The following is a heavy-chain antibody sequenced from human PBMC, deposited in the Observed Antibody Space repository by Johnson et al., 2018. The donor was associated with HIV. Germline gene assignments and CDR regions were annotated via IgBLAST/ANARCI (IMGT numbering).Heavy chain of an antibody. D-gene: IGHD3-22*01. CDR3: ARQHNFDSSGQGGGLDI. J-gene: IGHJ3*02. CDR1: GFTFDDYG. Sequence: VQLVESGGGVVRPGGSLRLSCAASGFTFDDYGMNWVRQAPGKGLEWVSCINWNGGSTGYADSVKDRFTISRDNAKNSLYLQMNSLRAEDTALYYCARQHNFDSSGQGGGLDIWGQGTLVTVSS. CDR2: INWNGGST. V-gene: IGHV3-20*04.